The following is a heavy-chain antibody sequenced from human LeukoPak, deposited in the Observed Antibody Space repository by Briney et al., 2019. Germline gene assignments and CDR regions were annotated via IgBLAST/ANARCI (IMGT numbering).Heavy chain of an antibody. CDR3: ARDGSSSGSYRY. J-gene: IGHJ4*02. D-gene: IGHD1-26*01. CDR2: IYYSGST. Sequence: SETLSLTCTVSGGPISIRHYYWSWIPQTPAKDLEWIGYIYYSGSTYYNPSLKSRVTMSVDTSKNQFSLNLSSVTAADTAVYFCARDGSSSGSYRYWGQGTLVTVSS. V-gene: IGHV4-30-4*08. CDR1: GGPISIRHYY.